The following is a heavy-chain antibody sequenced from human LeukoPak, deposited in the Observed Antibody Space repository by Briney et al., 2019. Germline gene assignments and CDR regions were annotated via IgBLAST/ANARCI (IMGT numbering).Heavy chain of an antibody. CDR3: ARDGGRVPAASNWFDP. D-gene: IGHD2-2*01. CDR2: IYTSGST. V-gene: IGHV4-61*02. CDR1: GGSISSGSYY. Sequence: SETLSLTCTVSGGSISSGSYYLSWIRQPAGKGLEWIGRIYTSGSTNYNPSLKSRVTISVDTSKNQISLKLSSVTAADTAVYYCARDGGRVPAASNWFDPWGQGTLVTVSS. J-gene: IGHJ5*02.